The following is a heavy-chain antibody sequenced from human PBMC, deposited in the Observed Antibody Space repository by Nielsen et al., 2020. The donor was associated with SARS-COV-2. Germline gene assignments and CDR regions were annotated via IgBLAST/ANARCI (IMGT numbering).Heavy chain of an antibody. D-gene: IGHD2-2*01. CDR3: AKELSTSYCSDATCLNSFDP. V-gene: IGHV3-7*04. J-gene: IGHJ5*02. CDR1: GFNFSGCW. Sequence: GESLKISCAASGFNFSGCWMSWARQAPGKGLEWVANIRQDGSENYYVDSLKGRISISRDNAKNSMYLQMNSLRDEDTAVYYCAKELSTSYCSDATCLNSFDPWGQGTLVTVSS. CDR2: IRQDGSEN.